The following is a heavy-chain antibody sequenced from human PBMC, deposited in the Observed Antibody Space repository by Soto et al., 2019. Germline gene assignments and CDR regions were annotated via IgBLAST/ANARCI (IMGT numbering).Heavy chain of an antibody. J-gene: IGHJ4*02. CDR3: ARPRTLAYCGGDCYSGYYFDY. V-gene: IGHV4-39*01. Sequence: SETLSLTCTVSGGSISSSSYYWGWIRQPPGKGLEWIGSIYYSGSTYYNPSLKSRVTISVDTSKNQFSLKLSSVTAADTAVYYCARPRTLAYCGGDCYSGYYFDYWGQGTLVTVS. CDR1: GGSISSSSYY. D-gene: IGHD2-21*02. CDR2: IYYSGST.